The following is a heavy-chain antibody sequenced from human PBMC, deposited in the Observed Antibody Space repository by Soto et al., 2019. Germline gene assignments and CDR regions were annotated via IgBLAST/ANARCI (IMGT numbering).Heavy chain of an antibody. CDR1: GDIFSGYS. CDR2: IIPIFGTT. CDR3: ARDLGSGYDPGDY. Sequence: QVQLVQSGAEVKKPGSSVKVSCKTSGDIFSGYSISWVRQAPGQGLEWIGGIIPIFGTTNYAQRFHGRVTITADKSTRPVYMELYSLKSEDTAVYYCARDLGSGYDPGDYWGQGTLVTVSS. V-gene: IGHV1-69*14. D-gene: IGHD5-12*01. J-gene: IGHJ4*02.